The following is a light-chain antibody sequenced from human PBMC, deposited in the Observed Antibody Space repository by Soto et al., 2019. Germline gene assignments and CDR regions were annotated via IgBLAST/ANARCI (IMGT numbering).Light chain of an antibody. CDR3: QQYSSSPSIT. CDR2: DAS. CDR1: QTITNNY. V-gene: IGKV3-20*01. J-gene: IGKJ5*01. Sequence: EIVLTHSPGTLSLSPGERATLSCRASQTITNNYLAWYQQKPGQAPRLVIYDASSRATGIPDRFSASGSGTDFTLTISRLEPEDFAVYYCQQYSSSPSITFGQGTRLEI.